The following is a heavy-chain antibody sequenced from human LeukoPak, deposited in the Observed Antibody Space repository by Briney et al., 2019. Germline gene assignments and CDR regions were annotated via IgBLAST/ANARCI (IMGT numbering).Heavy chain of an antibody. CDR1: GGSISSSSYY. J-gene: IGHJ4*02. V-gene: IGHV4-39*01. Sequence: SETLSLTCTVSGGSISSSSYYWGWIRQPPGKGLEWIGSIYYSGDTYYSPSLKSRVTISVDTSKNQFSLKLSSVTAADTAVYYCARHSGMTTVTAYLDCWGQGTLVTVSS. CDR3: ARHSGMTTVTAYLDC. D-gene: IGHD4-17*01. CDR2: IYYSGDT.